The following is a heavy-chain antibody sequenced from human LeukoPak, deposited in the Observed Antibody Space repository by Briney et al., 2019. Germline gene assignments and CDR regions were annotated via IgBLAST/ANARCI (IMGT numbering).Heavy chain of an antibody. J-gene: IGHJ3*02. CDR2: ISNTGSYT. CDR3: ARHGYDGFDM. CDR1: GFPFSSYN. V-gene: IGHV3-21*01. D-gene: IGHD6-13*01. Sequence: GGSLRLSCAASGFPFSSYNMNWVRQAPGKGLEWVSFISNTGSYTYYTDSLKGRFTISRDNAKNSMYLQMNSLRAEDTAVYYCARHGYDGFDMWGQGTMVTVSS.